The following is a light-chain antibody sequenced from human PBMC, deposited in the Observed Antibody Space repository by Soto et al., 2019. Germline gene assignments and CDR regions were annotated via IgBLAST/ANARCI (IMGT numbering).Light chain of an antibody. V-gene: IGLV1-51*01. Sequence: QSVLTQPPSVSAAPGQKVTISCSGSNSNIGNNYVSWYRQLPGTAPKLLIYDNNERPSGIPDRFSGSKSGTSATLGITGLQTGDEANYYCGTWDTGLSAVVFGGGTKLTVL. CDR1: NSNIGNNY. CDR2: DNN. J-gene: IGLJ2*01. CDR3: GTWDTGLSAVV.